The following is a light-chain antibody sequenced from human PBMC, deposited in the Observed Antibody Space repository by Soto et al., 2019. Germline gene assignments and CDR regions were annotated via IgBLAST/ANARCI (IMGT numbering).Light chain of an antibody. CDR3: QQYYTTPYT. CDR1: QSVLYRSNNKNY. Sequence: DIVMTQSPDSLAVSLGERATINCKSSQSVLYRSNNKNYLAWYQQKPGLPPKLLIYWASTRESGVPDRFSGSGSGTDFTLTISSLQAEDVAVYYCQQYYTTPYTFGQGTNLEIK. CDR2: WAS. V-gene: IGKV4-1*01. J-gene: IGKJ2*01.